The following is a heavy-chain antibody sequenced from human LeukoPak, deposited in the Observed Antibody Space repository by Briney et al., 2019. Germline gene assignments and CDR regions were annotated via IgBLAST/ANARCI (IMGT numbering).Heavy chain of an antibody. CDR3: ARDHREVPTPENYGMDV. CDR1: GYTFTSYG. CDR2: ISAYNGNT. Sequence: ASVRVSCKASGYTFTSYGISWVRQAPGQGLEWMGWISAYNGNTNYAQKLQGRVTMTTDTSTSTAYMEQRSLRSDDTAVYYCARDHREVPTPENYGMDVWGQGTTVTVSS. D-gene: IGHD2-15*01. V-gene: IGHV1-18*01. J-gene: IGHJ6*02.